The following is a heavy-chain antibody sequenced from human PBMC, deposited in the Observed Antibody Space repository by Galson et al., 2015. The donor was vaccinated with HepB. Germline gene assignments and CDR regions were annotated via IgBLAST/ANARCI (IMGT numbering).Heavy chain of an antibody. D-gene: IGHD2/OR15-2a*01. Sequence: LRLSCAASGFTFSSYSMNWVRQAPGKGLEWVSYISSSSSTIYYADSVKGRFTISRDNAKNSLYLQMNSLRAEDTAVYYCARGGPGHTLDYWGQGTLVTVSS. CDR3: ARGGPGHTLDY. CDR1: GFTFSSYS. CDR2: ISSSSSTI. J-gene: IGHJ4*02. V-gene: IGHV3-48*04.